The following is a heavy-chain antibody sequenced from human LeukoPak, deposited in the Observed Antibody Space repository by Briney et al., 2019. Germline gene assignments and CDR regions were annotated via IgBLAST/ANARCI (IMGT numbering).Heavy chain of an antibody. J-gene: IGHJ1*01. V-gene: IGHV4-39*01. CDR3: ARTGSIEWLLRQEYFQH. CDR1: GGSISSSSYY. Sequence: SETLSLTCTVSGGSISSSSYYWGWIRQPPGKGLEWIGSIYYSGSTYYNPSLKSRVTISVDTSKNQFSLKLSSVTAADTAVYYCARTGSIEWLLRQEYFQHWGQGTLVTVSS. D-gene: IGHD3-22*01. CDR2: IYYSGST.